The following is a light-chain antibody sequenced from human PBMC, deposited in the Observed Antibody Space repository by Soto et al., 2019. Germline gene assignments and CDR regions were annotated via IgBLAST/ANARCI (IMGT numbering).Light chain of an antibody. CDR2: ASS. CDR3: QQYYSYPLT. V-gene: IGKV1-8*01. Sequence: AIRMTQSPSSFSASTGDRVTITCRASQGISSYLAWYQQKPGKAPKLLIYASSTLESGVPSRFRGSGSGTDFTLTISCLQSEDFATSYCQQYYSYPLTFGGGTKVEIK. CDR1: QGISSY. J-gene: IGKJ4*01.